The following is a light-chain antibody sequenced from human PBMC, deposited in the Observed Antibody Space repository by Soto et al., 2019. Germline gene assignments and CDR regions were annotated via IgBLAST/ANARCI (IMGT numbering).Light chain of an antibody. Sequence: EIVLTQSPGTLSLSPWERATLSCRASQSVTSSYLAWYQQKPGQAPRPLIYGASSRATGIPDRFSGSGSGTDFTLTISRREPEDFAVYYCQQYGSSPRTFGQGTKVDI. CDR2: GAS. CDR3: QQYGSSPRT. J-gene: IGKJ1*01. V-gene: IGKV3-20*01. CDR1: QSVTSSY.